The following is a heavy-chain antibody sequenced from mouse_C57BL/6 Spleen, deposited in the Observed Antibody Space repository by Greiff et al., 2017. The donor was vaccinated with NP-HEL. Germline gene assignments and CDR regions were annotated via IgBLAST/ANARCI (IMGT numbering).Heavy chain of an antibody. V-gene: IGHV1-20*01. Sequence: EVKLMESGPELVKPGDSVKISCKASGYSFTGYFMNWVMQSHGKSLEWIGRINPYNGDTFYNQKFKGKATLTVDKSSSTAHMELRSLTSEDSAVYYCARSTVVAVYYAMDYWGQGTSVTVSS. CDR3: ARSTVVAVYYAMDY. CDR1: GYSFTGYF. J-gene: IGHJ4*01. CDR2: INPYNGDT. D-gene: IGHD1-1*01.